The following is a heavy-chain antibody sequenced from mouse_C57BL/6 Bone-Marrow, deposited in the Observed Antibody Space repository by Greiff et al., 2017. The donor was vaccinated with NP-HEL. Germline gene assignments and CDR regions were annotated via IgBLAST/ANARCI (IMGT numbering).Heavy chain of an antibody. CDR3: AMLPYYAMDY. CDR1: GYSFTGYY. V-gene: IGHV1-42*01. Sequence: EVQLQQSGPELVKPGASVKISCKASGYSFTGYYMNWVKQSPEKSLEWIGEINPSTGGTTYNQKFKAKATLTVDKSSSTAYMQLKSLTSEDSAVYYCAMLPYYAMDYWGQGTSVTVSS. CDR2: INPSTGGT. J-gene: IGHJ4*01.